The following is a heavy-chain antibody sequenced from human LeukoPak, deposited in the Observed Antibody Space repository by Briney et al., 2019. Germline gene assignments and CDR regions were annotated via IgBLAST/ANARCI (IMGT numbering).Heavy chain of an antibody. CDR2: INHSGST. D-gene: IGHD3/OR15-3a*01. CDR3: ARLSGLGAFDP. Sequence: PSETLSLTCAVYGGSFSGYYWSWIRQPPGKGLEWIGEINHSGSTNYNPSLKSRVTISVGTSKNQFSLKLSSVTAADTAVYYCARLSGLGAFDPWGQGTLVTVSS. V-gene: IGHV4-34*01. J-gene: IGHJ5*02. CDR1: GGSFSGYY.